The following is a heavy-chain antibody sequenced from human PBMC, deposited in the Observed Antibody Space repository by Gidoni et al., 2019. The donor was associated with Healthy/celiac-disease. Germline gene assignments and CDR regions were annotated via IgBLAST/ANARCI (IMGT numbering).Heavy chain of an antibody. J-gene: IGHJ5*02. CDR2: ITHSGST. V-gene: IGHV4-34*01. Sequence: QVQLQQWGAGLLKPSETLSLTCAVYCGSFSGYYWRWLLQPPGTGLEWIGEITHSGSTNYNPSLKSRVTRSVDTSKNQFSLKLSLVTAEETAVYYCARSPIVGAGPRWFDPWGQGTLVTVSS. D-gene: IGHD6-19*01. CDR3: ARSPIVGAGPRWFDP. CDR1: CGSFSGYY.